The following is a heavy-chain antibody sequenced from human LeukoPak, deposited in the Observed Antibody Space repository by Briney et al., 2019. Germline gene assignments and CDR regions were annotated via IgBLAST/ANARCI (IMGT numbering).Heavy chain of an antibody. CDR2: INWNGGST. Sequence: RPGGSLRLSCAASGFTFSSYAMSWVRQAPGKGLEWVSGINWNGGSTGYADSVKGRFTISRDNAKNSLYLQMNSLRAEDMALYYCARDVEMATISWGQGTLVTVSS. J-gene: IGHJ4*02. V-gene: IGHV3-20*04. CDR3: ARDVEMATIS. D-gene: IGHD5-24*01. CDR1: GFTFSSYA.